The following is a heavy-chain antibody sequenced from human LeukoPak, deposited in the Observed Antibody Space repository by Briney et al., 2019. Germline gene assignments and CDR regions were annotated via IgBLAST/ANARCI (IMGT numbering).Heavy chain of an antibody. J-gene: IGHJ6*02. V-gene: IGHV4-34*01. CDR1: GGSFSGYY. Sequence: SETLSLTCAVYGGSFSGYYWSWIRQPPGKGLEWIGEINHSGSTNYNPSLKSRVTISVDTSKNQFSLKLSSVTAADTAVYYCARGPYGSGSYYGSRYYYGMDVWGQGTTVTVSS. CDR2: INHSGST. CDR3: ARGPYGSGSYYGSRYYYGMDV. D-gene: IGHD3-10*01.